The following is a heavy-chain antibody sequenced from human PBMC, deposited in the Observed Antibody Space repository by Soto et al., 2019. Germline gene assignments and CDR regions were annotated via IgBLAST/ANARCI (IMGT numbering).Heavy chain of an antibody. D-gene: IGHD2-2*01. Sequence: QVQLVQSGAEVKKPGSSVKVSCKASGGTFSSYAISWVRQAPGQGLEWMGGIIPIFGTENYAQKFQGRVTITADESTSTAYMELSSLRSEDTAVYYCARDPIVVVPAAISDYYGMDVWGQGTTVTVSS. CDR1: GGTFSSYA. CDR3: ARDPIVVVPAAISDYYGMDV. J-gene: IGHJ6*02. V-gene: IGHV1-69*01. CDR2: IIPIFGTE.